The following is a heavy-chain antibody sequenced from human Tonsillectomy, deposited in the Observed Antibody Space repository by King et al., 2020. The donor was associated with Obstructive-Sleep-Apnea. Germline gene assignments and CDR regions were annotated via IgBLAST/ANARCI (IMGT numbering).Heavy chain of an antibody. CDR3: ARDDYGGSEGAFHI. J-gene: IGHJ3*02. Sequence: QLQESGPGLVKPSETLSLACTVSGGSISSSFYYWGWIRQPPGKGLEWIGSGYYSGSTYYNPSLKSRVTISVDTSKNQFSLKLSSVTAADTAVYYCARDDYGGSEGAFHIWGQGTMVTVSS. CDR2: GYYSGST. V-gene: IGHV4-39*07. CDR1: GGSISSSFYY. D-gene: IGHD4-23*01.